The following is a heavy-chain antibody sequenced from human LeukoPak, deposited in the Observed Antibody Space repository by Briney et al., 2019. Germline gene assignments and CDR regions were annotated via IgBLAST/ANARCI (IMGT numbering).Heavy chain of an antibody. Sequence: ASVKVSCKASGYTFTSYDINWVRQATGQGLEWMGWMNPNSGNTGYAQKFQGRVTMTRNTSISTAYMELSSLRSEDTAVYYCAREKVGAKPDAFDIWGQETMVTVSS. CDR1: GYTFTSYD. CDR3: AREKVGAKPDAFDI. V-gene: IGHV1-8*01. J-gene: IGHJ3*02. CDR2: MNPNSGNT. D-gene: IGHD1-26*01.